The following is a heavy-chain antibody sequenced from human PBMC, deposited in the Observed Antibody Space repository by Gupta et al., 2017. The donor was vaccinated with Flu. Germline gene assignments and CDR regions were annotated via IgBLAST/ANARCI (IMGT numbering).Heavy chain of an antibody. CDR3: VRYYDSGGYGN. CDR1: GFTFSTYG. Sequence: EVQLVESGWGLVQPGGSLRLSCSASGFTFSTYGMHWVRQAPGKGLEFVSATNSDGGSTQHADAVKGRFTISRDNSKNTLFLKMSSLRIEDTDVYYCVRYYDSGGYGNWGQGTLVTGSS. D-gene: IGHD3-22*01. CDR2: TNSDGGST. V-gene: IGHV3-64D*06. J-gene: IGHJ4*02.